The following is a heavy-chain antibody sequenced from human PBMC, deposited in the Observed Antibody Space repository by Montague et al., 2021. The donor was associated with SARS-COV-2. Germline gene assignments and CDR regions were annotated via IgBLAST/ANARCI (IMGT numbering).Heavy chain of an antibody. Sequence: SETLSLTCAVYGGSFSNSFWSWIRQSPGKGLEWIGEVSDSGGTTYNSFLKSRVLISRDMSRNQFSIQLRSVTAADTAVYYCARVNRGYWQYAGGLNWIDPWGQGTLVIVSS. J-gene: IGHJ5*02. CDR3: ARVNRGYWQYAGGLNWIDP. CDR1: GGSFSNSF. CDR2: VSDSGGT. D-gene: IGHD6-25*01. V-gene: IGHV4-34*01.